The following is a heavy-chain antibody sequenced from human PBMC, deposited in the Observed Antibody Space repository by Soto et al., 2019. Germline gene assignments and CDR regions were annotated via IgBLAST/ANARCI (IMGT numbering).Heavy chain of an antibody. V-gene: IGHV1-18*01. D-gene: IGHD6-19*01. J-gene: IGHJ4*02. CDR2: ISAYNGNT. Sequence: GASVKVSCQASCYTFSRFGISWVRQALGQGLEWMGWISAYNGNTNYAQKLQGRVTMTTDTSTSTAYMELRSLRSDDTAVYYCARDPGYSSGWYDDYWGQGTLVTVSS. CDR3: ARDPGYSSGWYDDY. CDR1: CYTFSRFG.